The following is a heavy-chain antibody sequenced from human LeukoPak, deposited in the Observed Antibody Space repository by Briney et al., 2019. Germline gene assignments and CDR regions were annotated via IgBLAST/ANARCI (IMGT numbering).Heavy chain of an antibody. D-gene: IGHD1-26*01. CDR3: ARGNVGAHDS. J-gene: IGHJ4*02. V-gene: IGHV7-4-1*02. Sequence: ASVKVSCKASGYPFTSYGMHWLRQAPGQGLEWMGWINTNTGNPTYAQGFTGRFVFSLDTSVSTAYLQISSLKAEDTAVYYCARGNVGAHDSWGQGSLVTVSS. CDR2: INTNTGNP. CDR1: GYPFTSYG.